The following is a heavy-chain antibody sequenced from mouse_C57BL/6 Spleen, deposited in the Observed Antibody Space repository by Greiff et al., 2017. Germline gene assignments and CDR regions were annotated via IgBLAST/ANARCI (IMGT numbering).Heavy chain of an antibody. V-gene: IGHV1-72*01. D-gene: IGHD2-4*01. Sequence: QVQLKQPGAELVKPGASVKLSCKASGYTFTSYWMHWVKQRPGRGLEWIGRIDPNSGGTKYNEKFKSKATLTVDKPSSTAYMQLSSLTSEDSAVYYCARSRGIYYDYDYAMDYWGQGTSVTVSS. CDR1: GYTFTSYW. CDR3: ARSRGIYYDYDYAMDY. J-gene: IGHJ4*01. CDR2: IDPNSGGT.